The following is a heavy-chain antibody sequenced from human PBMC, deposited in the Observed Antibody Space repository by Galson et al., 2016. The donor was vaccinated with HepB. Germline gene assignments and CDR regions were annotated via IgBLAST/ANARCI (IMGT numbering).Heavy chain of an antibody. CDR2: ISRSGTYI. J-gene: IGHJ4*02. D-gene: IGHD3-22*01. CDR1: GSTFSSYN. V-gene: IGHV3-21*01. CDR3: ARGIYDSTGYYADY. Sequence: SLRLSCAASGSTFSSYNMNWVRQAPGKGLEWVSSISRSGTYIYYGDSLKGRFTISRDDAKNSLYLQMHSLRAEDTAVYYCARGIYDSTGYYADYWGQGTLVTVSS.